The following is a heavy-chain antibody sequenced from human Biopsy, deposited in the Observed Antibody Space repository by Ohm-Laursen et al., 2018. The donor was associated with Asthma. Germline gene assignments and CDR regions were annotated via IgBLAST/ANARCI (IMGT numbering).Heavy chain of an antibody. D-gene: IGHD3-3*01. V-gene: IGHV3-30*03. Sequence: SLRLSCSASGFTFSSYGMHWVRQAPGKGLEWVAVISYNGRNKYYADSVKGRFTISRDNSKNTLYLQMNSLRAEDTAVYYCASQSSGPDFWSGYYYFDYWGQGTLVTVSS. CDR3: ASQSSGPDFWSGYYYFDY. CDR2: ISYNGRNK. J-gene: IGHJ4*02. CDR1: GFTFSSYG.